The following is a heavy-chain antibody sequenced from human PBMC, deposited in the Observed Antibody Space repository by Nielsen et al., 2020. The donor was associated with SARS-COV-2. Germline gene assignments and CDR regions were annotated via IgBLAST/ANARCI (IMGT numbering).Heavy chain of an antibody. Sequence: ASVKVSCKASGYTFTGYYMHWVRQAPGQGLEWMGRINPNSGGTNYAQKFQGRVTMTRNTSISTAYMELSSLRSEDTAVYYCARGITTGRDYWGQGTLVTVSS. J-gene: IGHJ4*02. CDR3: ARGITTGRDY. CDR1: GYTFTGYY. D-gene: IGHD1-1*01. V-gene: IGHV1-2*06. CDR2: INPNSGGT.